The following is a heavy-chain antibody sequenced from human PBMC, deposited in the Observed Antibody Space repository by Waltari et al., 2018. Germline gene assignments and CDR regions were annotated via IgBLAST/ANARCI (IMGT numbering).Heavy chain of an antibody. D-gene: IGHD3-10*01. CDR3: AREYRGTLRDNWFDP. CDR1: GASISSGYYY. CDR2: IYTSGST. J-gene: IGHJ5*02. V-gene: IGHV4-61*09. Sequence: QVQLQESGPGLVKPSQTLSLTCNVSGASISSGYYYWSWIRQPAGKGMEWIGYIYTSGSTRYNPSLESRVTISADTSNNQFSLNLTSVTAADTAIYYCAREYRGTLRDNWFDPWGQGTRVTVSS.